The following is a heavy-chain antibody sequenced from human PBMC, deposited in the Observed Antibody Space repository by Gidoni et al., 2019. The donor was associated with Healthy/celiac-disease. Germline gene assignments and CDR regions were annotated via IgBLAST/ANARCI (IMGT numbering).Heavy chain of an antibody. V-gene: IGHV4-4*02. Sequence: GLEWIGEIYHSGSTNYNPSLKSRVTISVDKSKNQFSLKLSSVTAADTAVYYCARGQTSYYYGMDVWGQGTTVTVSS. J-gene: IGHJ6*02. CDR3: ARGQTSYYYGMDV. CDR2: IYHSGST. D-gene: IGHD2-2*01.